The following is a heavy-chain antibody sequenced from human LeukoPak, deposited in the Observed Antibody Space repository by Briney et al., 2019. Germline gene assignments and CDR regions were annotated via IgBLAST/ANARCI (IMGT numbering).Heavy chain of an antibody. D-gene: IGHD2-21*02. CDR1: GYTFTGYG. CDR2: ISAYNGNT. J-gene: IGHJ4*02. Sequence: ASVKVSCKASGYTFTGYGISWVRQAPGQGLEWMGWISAYNGNTNYAQKLQGRVTMTTDTSTSTAYMELRSLRSDDTAVYYCARVVGWWVVTAPSYFDYWGQGTLVTVSS. CDR3: ARVVGWWVVTAPSYFDY. V-gene: IGHV1-18*01.